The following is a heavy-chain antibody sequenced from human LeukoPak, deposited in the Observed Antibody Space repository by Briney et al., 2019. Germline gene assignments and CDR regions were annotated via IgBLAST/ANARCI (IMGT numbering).Heavy chain of an antibody. D-gene: IGHD6-13*01. V-gene: IGHV3-33*01. Sequence: GGSLRLSCAASGFTFITYGMHWVRQAPGKGLEWVALIWYDGSYKYYADSVKGRFTISRDNSKNTLYLQMNSLRAEDTAVYYCARERIAAGVDPWGQGTLVTVSS. CDR3: ARERIAAGVDP. CDR1: GFTFITYG. J-gene: IGHJ5*02. CDR2: IWYDGSYK.